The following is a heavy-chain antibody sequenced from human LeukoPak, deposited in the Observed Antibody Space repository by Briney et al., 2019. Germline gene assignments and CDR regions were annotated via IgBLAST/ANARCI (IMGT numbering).Heavy chain of an antibody. CDR2: INHSGST. CDR1: GGSFSGYY. J-gene: IGHJ4*02. CDR3: ARGSTCPLELLDATDY. D-gene: IGHD1-7*01. Sequence: SETLSLTCAVYGGSFSGYYWSWIRQPPGKGLEWIGEINHSGSTNYNPSLKGRVTISVDTSKDQFSLKLSSVTAADTAVYYCARGSTCPLELLDATDYWGQGTLVTVSS. V-gene: IGHV4-34*01.